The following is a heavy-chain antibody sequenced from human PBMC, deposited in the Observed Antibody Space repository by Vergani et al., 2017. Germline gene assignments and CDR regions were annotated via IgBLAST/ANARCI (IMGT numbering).Heavy chain of an antibody. CDR2: NNAGNGNT. Sequence: QVQLVQSGAEVKKPGASVKVSCKASGYTFTSYAMHWVHQAPGQRLEWMGWNNAGNGNTKYSQKFQGRVTITRYTSAGTAYIELSSLRSEDTAVYYCARLRKYYDSRSRGRYYYYGMDVWGQGTTVTVSS. J-gene: IGHJ6*02. CDR1: GYTFTSYA. D-gene: IGHD3-3*01. V-gene: IGHV1-3*01. CDR3: ARLRKYYDSRSRGRYYYYGMDV.